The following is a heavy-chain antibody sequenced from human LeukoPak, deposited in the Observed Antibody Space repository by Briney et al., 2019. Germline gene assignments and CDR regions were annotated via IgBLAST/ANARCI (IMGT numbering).Heavy chain of an antibody. CDR3: ARSHYDFWSPYCKTTANWFDP. D-gene: IGHD3-3*01. CDR2: INPDSGGT. Sequence: EASVRVSCTASGYTFTDYFMQWVRHGPGQGLEWMGWINPDSGGTSYAQKFQGRVTMTRDTSINTVYMELSRLRSDDTAVYYCARSHYDFWSPYCKTTANWFDPWGQGTLVTVSS. J-gene: IGHJ5*02. CDR1: GYTFTDYF. V-gene: IGHV1-2*02.